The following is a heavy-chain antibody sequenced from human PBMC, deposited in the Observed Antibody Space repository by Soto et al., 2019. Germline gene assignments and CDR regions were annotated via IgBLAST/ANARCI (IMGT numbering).Heavy chain of an antibody. J-gene: IGHJ4*02. CDR3: ARDGGVYDYSPFYY. CDR1: GGTFSSYS. Sequence: SVKVSCKASGGTFSSYSISWVRQAPGQGLEWMGGIIPIFGTANYAQKFQGRVTITADESTSTAYMELSSLRSEDTAVYYCARDGGVYDYSPFYYWGQGTLVTVSS. CDR2: IIPIFGTA. D-gene: IGHD4-4*01. V-gene: IGHV1-69*13.